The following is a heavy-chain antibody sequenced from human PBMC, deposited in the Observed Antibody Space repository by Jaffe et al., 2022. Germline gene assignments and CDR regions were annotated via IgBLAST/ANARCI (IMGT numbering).Heavy chain of an antibody. J-gene: IGHJ6*03. D-gene: IGHD3-10*01. CDR2: IYTSGST. CDR1: GGSISSGSYY. Sequence: QVQLQESGPGLVKPSQTLSLTCTVSGGSISSGSYYWSWIRQPAGKGLEWIGRIYTSGSTNYNPSLKSRVTISVDTSKNQFSLKLSSVTAADTAVYYCARDHVTMVRGVITTDYYYYYYMDVWGKGTTVTVSS. V-gene: IGHV4-61*02. CDR3: ARDHVTMVRGVITTDYYYYYYMDV.